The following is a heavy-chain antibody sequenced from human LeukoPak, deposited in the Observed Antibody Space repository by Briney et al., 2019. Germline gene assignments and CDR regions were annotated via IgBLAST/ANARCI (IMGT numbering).Heavy chain of an antibody. V-gene: IGHV3-48*02. CDR1: GFTFSRYS. CDR3: ARAAYNSSPDY. D-gene: IGHD6-13*01. J-gene: IGHJ4*02. Sequence: PRGSLRLSCAASGFTFSRYSINWVCQAPGERLGWISYISPSSTSIHYAASVKGRFTISRDNAKNSLYLQMNSLRDEDTAVYYCARAAYNSSPDYWGQGTLVTVSS. CDR2: ISPSSTSI.